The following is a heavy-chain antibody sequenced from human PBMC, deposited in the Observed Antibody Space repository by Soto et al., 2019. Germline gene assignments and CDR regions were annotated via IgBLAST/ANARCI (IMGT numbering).Heavy chain of an antibody. CDR1: GYSISSGYY. CDR2: IYHSGST. J-gene: IGHJ4*02. D-gene: IGHD6-19*01. Sequence: SETLSLTCAVSGYSISSGYYWGWIRQPPGKGLEWIGSIYHSGSTYYNPSLKSRVTISVDTSKNQFSLKLSSVTAADTAVYYCARLGRGKQWLVIPEDYWGQGTLVTVSS. CDR3: ARLGRGKQWLVIPEDY. V-gene: IGHV4-38-2*01.